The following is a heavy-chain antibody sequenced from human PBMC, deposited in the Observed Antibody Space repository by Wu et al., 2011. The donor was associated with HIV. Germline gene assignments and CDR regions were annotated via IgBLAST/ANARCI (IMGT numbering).Heavy chain of an antibody. CDR3: ARGGVEFTNYAVY. Sequence: QVQLVQSGAEVKKPGASVKVSCKTSGYTFTSFDINWVRQVTGQGLEWMGWMNPNSGNTGFAQEFQGRVTITADRSTSTAYMELSSLRSEDTAVYYCARGGVEFTNYAVYWGQGTLVIVSS. CDR1: GYTFTSFD. D-gene: IGHD4/OR15-4a*01. CDR2: MNPNSGNT. J-gene: IGHJ4*02. V-gene: IGHV1-8*03.